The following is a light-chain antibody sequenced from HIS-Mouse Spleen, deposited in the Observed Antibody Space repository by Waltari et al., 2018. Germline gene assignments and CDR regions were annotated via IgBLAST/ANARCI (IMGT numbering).Light chain of an antibody. CDR3: SSYAGSNNLV. J-gene: IGLJ2*01. CDR2: EVS. CDR1: SSDVGGYNY. Sequence: QSALTQPPSASGSPGQSVTISCTGTSSDVGGYNYVSWYQQHPGKAPKLMIYEVSKRPYGVPDRFSGSKSGNTASLTVSGLQAEDEAEYYCSSYAGSNNLVFGGGTKLTVL. V-gene: IGLV2-8*01.